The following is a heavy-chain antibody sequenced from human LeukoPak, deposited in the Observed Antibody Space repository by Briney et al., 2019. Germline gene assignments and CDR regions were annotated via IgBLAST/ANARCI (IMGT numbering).Heavy chain of an antibody. Sequence: GGSLRLSCAASGFTFSSYWMSWVRPAPGKGLEWVANIKQDGSEKYYVDSVKGRFTISRDNAKNSLYLQMNSLRAEDTAVYYCARAVDCSSTSCYGGDDYWGQGTLVTVSS. D-gene: IGHD2-2*01. CDR2: IKQDGSEK. J-gene: IGHJ4*02. V-gene: IGHV3-7*01. CDR3: ARAVDCSSTSCYGGDDY. CDR1: GFTFSSYW.